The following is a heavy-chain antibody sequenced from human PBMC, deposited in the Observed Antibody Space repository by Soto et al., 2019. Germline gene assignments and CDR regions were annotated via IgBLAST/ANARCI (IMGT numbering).Heavy chain of an antibody. Sequence: EVQLVESGGGLVHPGGSLRLSCAVSGFTVSRSYMGRVRQTPGKGLEWVSVVYSGGSTYYADSVQGRFTFSTDSSKNTVYLQMDSLKGEDTGVYYCAKVPAVNYFDPWGQGTLVTVSA. D-gene: IGHD1-7*01. V-gene: IGHV3-66*01. CDR2: VYSGGST. CDR1: GFTVSRSY. CDR3: AKVPAVNYFDP. J-gene: IGHJ5*02.